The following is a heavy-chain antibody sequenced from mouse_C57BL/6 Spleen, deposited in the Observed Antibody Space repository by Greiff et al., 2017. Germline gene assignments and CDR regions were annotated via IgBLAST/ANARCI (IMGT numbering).Heavy chain of an antibody. CDR3: ATRSYGNHQAWFAY. Sequence: EVQGVESGAELVRPGASVKLSCTASGFNIKDYYMHWVKQRPEQGLEWIGRIDPEDGDTEYAPQFQGKATMTAYTSSNTAYLPLSSLASEDTAFDYCATRSYGNHQAWFAYWGQGTLVSVSA. CDR2: IDPEDGDT. J-gene: IGHJ3*01. CDR1: GFNIKDYY. D-gene: IGHD2-1*01. V-gene: IGHV14-1*01.